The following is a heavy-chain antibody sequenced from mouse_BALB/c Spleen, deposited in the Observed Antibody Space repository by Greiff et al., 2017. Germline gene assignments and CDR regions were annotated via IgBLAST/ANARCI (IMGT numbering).Heavy chain of an antibody. J-gene: IGHJ2*01. D-gene: IGHD1-2*01. CDR1: GYAFSSSW. Sequence: VQRVESGPELVKPGASVKISCKASGYAFSSSWMNWVKQRPGQGLEWIGRIYPGDGDTNYNGKFKGKATLTADKSSSTAYMQLSSLTSVDSAVYFCARWAITTATRYFDYWGQGTTLTVSS. V-gene: IGHV1-82*01. CDR3: ARWAITTATRYFDY. CDR2: IYPGDGDT.